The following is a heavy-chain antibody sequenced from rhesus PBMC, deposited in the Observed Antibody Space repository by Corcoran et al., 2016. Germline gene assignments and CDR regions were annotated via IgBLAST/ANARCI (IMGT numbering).Heavy chain of an antibody. CDR2: ISGSSGST. CDR3: ARHRSTGSSPYWYFDI. CDR1: GYSISSGYY. D-gene: IGHD4-29*01. Sequence: VQLQESGPGLVKPSETLSLPCAVSGYSISSGYYWGWLRPPPGTGLDYIGYISGSSGSTYYNPSLKSRVTISKDTSKNQFSLKLSSVTAADTAVYYCARHRSTGSSPYWYFDIWGPGTTITISS. V-gene: IGHV4-99*01. J-gene: IGHJ2*01.